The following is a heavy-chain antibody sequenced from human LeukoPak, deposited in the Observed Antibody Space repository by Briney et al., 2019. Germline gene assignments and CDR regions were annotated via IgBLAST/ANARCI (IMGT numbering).Heavy chain of an antibody. J-gene: IGHJ4*02. CDR3: ARGVEQWLEYYFDY. CDR2: TYYRSKWYN. V-gene: IGHV6-1*01. CDR1: GDSVSSNSAA. D-gene: IGHD6-19*01. Sequence: SQTLSLTCAISGDSVSSNSAAWNWIRQSPSRGLEWLGRTYYRSKWYNDYAVSVKSRITINPDTSKNQFSLQLNSVTPVDTAVYCCARGVEQWLEYYFDYWGQGTLVTVSS.